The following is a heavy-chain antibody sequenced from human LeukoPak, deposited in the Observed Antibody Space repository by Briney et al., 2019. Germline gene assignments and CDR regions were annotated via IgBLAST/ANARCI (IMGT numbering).Heavy chain of an antibody. CDR1: GFTFSSYS. V-gene: IGHV3-48*01. Sequence: GSLRLSCAASGFTFSSYSMNWVRQAPGKGLEWVSYISSSSSTIYYADSVKGRFTISRDNAKNSLYLQMNSLRAEDTAVYYCARRPGVVVPAAPVYFDYWGQGTLVTVSS. CDR2: ISSSSSTI. D-gene: IGHD2-2*01. CDR3: ARRPGVVVPAAPVYFDY. J-gene: IGHJ4*02.